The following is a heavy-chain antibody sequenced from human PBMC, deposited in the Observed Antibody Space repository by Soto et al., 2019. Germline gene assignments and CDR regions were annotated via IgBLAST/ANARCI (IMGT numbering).Heavy chain of an antibody. CDR2: ISPSTSHI. D-gene: IGHD2-15*01. J-gene: IGHJ6*02. CDR1: GFTFSSCT. Sequence: EVHLVESGGGLVKPGGSLRLSCAGSGFTFSSCTMNCVRQAPGKGLEWVSSISPSTSHIYYADSVKGRFTISRDNAKNSLFLQMNSLRAEDTAVYYCSGCSGGACHQNYGMDVWCQGTTFTVSS. V-gene: IGHV3-21*01. CDR3: SGCSGGACHQNYGMDV.